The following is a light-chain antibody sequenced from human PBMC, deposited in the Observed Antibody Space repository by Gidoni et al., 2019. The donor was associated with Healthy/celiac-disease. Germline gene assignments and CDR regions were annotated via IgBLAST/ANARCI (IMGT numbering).Light chain of an antibody. V-gene: IGLV2-23*01. CDR1: SSDVWSYNL. CDR2: EAN. Sequence: QSALTQPASVAGSPGQSTTISCTVTSSDVWSYNLVSWSQQHPGKAPKLLISEANQQPSGVSNRFSGSKSVNTASLTISGLQSEDEATYYCCSYASSPTWVFGGGTNLTVL. CDR3: CSYASSPTWV. J-gene: IGLJ3*02.